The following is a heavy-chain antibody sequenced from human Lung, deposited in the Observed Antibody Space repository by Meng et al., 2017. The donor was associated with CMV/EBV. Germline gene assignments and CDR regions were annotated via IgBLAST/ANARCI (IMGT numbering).Heavy chain of an antibody. CDR1: GFTFSSYG. CDR2: IRYEGSNK. J-gene: IGHJ6*02. CDR3: AKDQTYYGCSSTSCYTRAHYYYYYGMDV. V-gene: IGHV3-30*02. D-gene: IGHD2-2*02. Sequence: GGSLRLSCAASGFTFSSYGMHWVRQAPGKGLEGVAFIRYEGSNKYYADSVKGRFTISRDNSKNTLYLQMNSLRAEDTAVYYCAKDQTYYGCSSTSCYTRAHYYYYYGMDVWGQGTTVTVSS.